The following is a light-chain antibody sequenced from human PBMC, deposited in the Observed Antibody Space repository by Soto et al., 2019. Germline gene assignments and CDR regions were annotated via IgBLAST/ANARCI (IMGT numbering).Light chain of an antibody. CDR1: QNVKTY. CDR2: DAY. CDR3: QQRSNWSIT. Sequence: EIVVTQSKTTLSLAPGQRATLSCRASQNVKTYLIWYQQKPRQAPRLLIYDAYNRATGIPARFSGSGSGTDFTLTISSLEPEDFAVYHCQQRSNWSITFGQGTRLEIK. V-gene: IGKV3-11*01. J-gene: IGKJ5*01.